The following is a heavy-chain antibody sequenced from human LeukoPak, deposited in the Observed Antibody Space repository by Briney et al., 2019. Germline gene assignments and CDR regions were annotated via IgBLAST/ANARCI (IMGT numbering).Heavy chain of an antibody. J-gene: IGHJ5*02. V-gene: IGHV4-61*02. CDR2: IYTSGST. CDR1: GGSISSGSYY. Sequence: SQTLSLTCTVSGGSISSGSYYWSWIRQPAGKGLEWIGRIYTSGSTNYYPSLKSRVTISVDTSKNQFSLKLSSVTAADTAVYYCARTKYYDFWSGYYPTSWGQGTLVTVSS. D-gene: IGHD3-3*01. CDR3: ARTKYYDFWSGYYPTS.